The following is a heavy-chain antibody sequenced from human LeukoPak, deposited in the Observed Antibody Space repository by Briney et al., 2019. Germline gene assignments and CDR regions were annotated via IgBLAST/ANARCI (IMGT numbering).Heavy chain of an antibody. D-gene: IGHD2-2*01. V-gene: IGHV1-2*02. CDR1: GYTFTGYY. Sequence: GASVKVSCKAPGYTFTGYYMHWVRQAPGQGLEWMGWINPNSGGTNYAQKFQGRVTMTRDTSISTAYMELSRLRSEDTAVYYCARATQYCSSTSCHLGYWGQGTLVTVSS. CDR3: ARATQYCSSTSCHLGY. J-gene: IGHJ4*02. CDR2: INPNSGGT.